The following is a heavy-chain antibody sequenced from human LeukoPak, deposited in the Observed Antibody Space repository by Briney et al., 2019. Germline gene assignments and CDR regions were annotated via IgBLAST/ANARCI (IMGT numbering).Heavy chain of an antibody. CDR3: AKDRGFSYASGSSELDY. J-gene: IGHJ4*02. D-gene: IGHD3-10*01. V-gene: IGHV3-48*02. Sequence: GGSLRLSCAASGFTFSNYNMNWVRQAPGKGLEWVSYISRTSSAVYYADSVKGRLTISRDNAKNSPFLQMNSLRDDDTAVYYCAKDRGFSYASGSSELDYWGQGTPVTVSS. CDR2: ISRTSSAV. CDR1: GFTFSNYN.